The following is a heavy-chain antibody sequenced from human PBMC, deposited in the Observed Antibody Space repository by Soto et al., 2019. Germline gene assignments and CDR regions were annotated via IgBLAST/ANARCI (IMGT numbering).Heavy chain of an antibody. CDR1: DGSFRVYY. CDR3: ARDSTRRGAGDI. D-gene: IGHD4-4*01. Sequence: SETLSLTCAIYDGSFRVYYWIWIRQSPGEGLEGIGEINHSGSTNYNPSLKSRVTMSVDASKNQFSLKLNSVTAADTAVYYCARDSTRRGAGDIWGQGTTVTVSS. V-gene: IGHV4-34*01. CDR2: INHSGST. J-gene: IGHJ3*02.